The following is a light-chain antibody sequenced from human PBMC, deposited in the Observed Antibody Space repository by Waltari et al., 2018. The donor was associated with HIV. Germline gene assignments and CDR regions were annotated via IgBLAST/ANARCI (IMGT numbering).Light chain of an antibody. CDR2: AVS. CDR1: SRDVGGYNY. V-gene: IGLV2-14*01. CDR3: TSYTGSSTRRPYV. Sequence: QSALTQPASVSGSPGQSITISCTGTSRDVGGYNYVSWYQQHPDKAPKLMIYAVSNRPSGVSNRFSGSKSGNTASLTISGLQAEDEADYYCTSYTGSSTRRPYVFGTGTKVTVL. J-gene: IGLJ1*01.